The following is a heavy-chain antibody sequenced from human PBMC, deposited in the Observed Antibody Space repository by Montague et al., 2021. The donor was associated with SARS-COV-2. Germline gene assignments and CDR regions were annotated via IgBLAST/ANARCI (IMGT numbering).Heavy chain of an antibody. J-gene: IGHJ6*02. D-gene: IGHD5-12*01. V-gene: IGHV3-30*04. CDR3: ARPERHSGYDFFYYYYGMDV. CDR2: ISYDGSNK. CDR1: GFTFSSYA. Sequence: SLRLSCAAPGFTFSSYAMHLVRQAPGKGLEWVAVISYDGSNKYYADSVKGRFTISRDNSKNTLYLQMNSLRAKDTAVYYCARPERHSGYDFFYYYYGMDVWGQGTTVTVSS.